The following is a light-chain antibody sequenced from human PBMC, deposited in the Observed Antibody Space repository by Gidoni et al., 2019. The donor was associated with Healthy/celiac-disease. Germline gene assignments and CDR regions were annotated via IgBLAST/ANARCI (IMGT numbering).Light chain of an antibody. J-gene: IGKJ2*01. CDR2: KVS. V-gene: IGKV2-30*01. CDR1: QSLVYSDGNTY. CDR3: MQGTHWPPAKP. Sequence: DVVMPQSPLSLPVTLGQPASISCRSSQSLVYSDGNTYLNWFQQRPGQSPRRLIYKVSTRDYGVPDRVSGSGSGTDFTLKISRVEAEDVGVYYCMQGTHWPPAKPIGQGTKLEIK.